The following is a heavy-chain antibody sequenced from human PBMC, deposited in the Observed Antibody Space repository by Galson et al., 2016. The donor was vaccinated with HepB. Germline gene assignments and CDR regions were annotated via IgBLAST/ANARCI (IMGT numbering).Heavy chain of an antibody. J-gene: IGHJ3*01. V-gene: IGHV5-51*01. CDR2: INPSDSDI. D-gene: IGHD4-17*01. CDR3: ARRAYYGAVEAFDV. Sequence: QSGAEVKKPGETLKISCQGSGDTFTTYWIGWVRHMPGKGLEWMGIINPSDSDIRYNPSFEGQVTISADKSISTAYLQWTSLKASDTAIYYCARRAYYGAVEAFDVWGQGTVVTIS. CDR1: GDTFTTYW.